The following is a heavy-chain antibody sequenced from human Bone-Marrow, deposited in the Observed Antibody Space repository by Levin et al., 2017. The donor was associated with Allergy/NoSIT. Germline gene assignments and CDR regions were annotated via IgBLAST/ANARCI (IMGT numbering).Heavy chain of an antibody. J-gene: IGHJ3*02. CDR1: GGSISSGGYY. CDR3: ARDSHPETAFDI. Sequence: SQTLSLTCTVSGGSISSGGYYWSWIRQHPGKGLEWIGYIYYSGSTYYNPSLKSRVTISVDTSKNQFSLKLSSVTAADTAVYYCARDSHPETAFDIWGQGTMVTVSS. V-gene: IGHV4-31*03. CDR2: IYYSGST.